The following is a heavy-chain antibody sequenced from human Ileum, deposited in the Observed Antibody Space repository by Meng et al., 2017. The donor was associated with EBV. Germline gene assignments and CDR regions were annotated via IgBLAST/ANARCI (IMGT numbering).Heavy chain of an antibody. CDR2: MNPKTGTA. D-gene: IGHD5-24*01. Sequence: QVQLVQSGAEVKNPGASLTVSCKTSGYTFTNYDIRWVRQDTGKGLEWMGWMNPKTGTAHYAKKFKGRVSMTRDTSIPTAYMELSSLTSEDTAVYYCVRTLERGDYWGQGTLVTVSS. CDR1: GYTFTNYD. J-gene: IGHJ4*02. CDR3: VRTLERGDY. V-gene: IGHV1-8*01.